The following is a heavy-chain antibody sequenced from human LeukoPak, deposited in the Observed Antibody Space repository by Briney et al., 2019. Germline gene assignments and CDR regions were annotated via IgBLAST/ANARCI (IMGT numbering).Heavy chain of an antibody. CDR2: ITGGDDT. CDR1: GLTVNNNY. D-gene: IGHD3-3*01. CDR3: ARDPYSKIFGG. V-gene: IGHV3-66*02. Sequence: PGGSLRLSCAASGLTVNNNYMSWVRQAPGRGLQWVSLITGGDDTYYADSVKGRFTISRDNSKSILYLQMNSLRPDDTAVYYCARDPYSKIFGGWGQGTLVTVSS. J-gene: IGHJ4*02.